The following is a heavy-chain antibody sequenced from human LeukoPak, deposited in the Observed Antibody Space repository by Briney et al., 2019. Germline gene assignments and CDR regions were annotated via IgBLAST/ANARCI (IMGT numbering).Heavy chain of an antibody. CDR1: GGSISSSNYY. J-gene: IGHJ6*03. CDR3: ARAFKGRTYYYDSSGYSGNYYYYYMDV. V-gene: IGHV4-61*09. CDR2: IYTSGST. Sequence: PSETLSLTCTVSGGSISSSNYYWGWIRQPAGKGLEWIGHIYTSGSTNYNPSLKSRVTISVDTSKNQFSLKLSSVTAADTAVYYCARAFKGRTYYYDSSGYSGNYYYYYMDVWGKGTTVTISS. D-gene: IGHD3-22*01.